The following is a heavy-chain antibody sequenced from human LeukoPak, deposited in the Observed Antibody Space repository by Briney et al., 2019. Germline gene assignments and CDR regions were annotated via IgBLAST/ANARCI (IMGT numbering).Heavy chain of an antibody. CDR1: GFTFSSYA. CDR2: ISSDGNTQ. CDR3: ARRRIVGSIDDAFDI. Sequence: PGGALRLSCAASGFTFSSYAMHWVRQAPGKGLEWAAVISSDGNTQYYADSVEGRFPISRDNSNNTLYLQLNSLRADDTAIYYCARRRIVGSIDDAFDIWGQGTMVTLSS. D-gene: IGHD1-26*01. J-gene: IGHJ3*02. V-gene: IGHV3-30-3*01.